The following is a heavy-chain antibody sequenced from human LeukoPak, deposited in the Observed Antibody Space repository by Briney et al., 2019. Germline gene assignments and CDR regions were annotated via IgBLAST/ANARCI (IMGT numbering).Heavy chain of an antibody. CDR1: GGSISSGDYY. D-gene: IGHD3-22*01. V-gene: IGHV4-30-4*08. CDR2: IYYSGST. Sequence: PSETLSLTCTVSGGSISSGDYYWSWIRQPPGKGLEWIGYIYYSGSTYYNPSLKSRVTMSVDTSKNQFSLKLSSVTAADTAVYHCAREGSSGYYLYYYYMDVWGKGTTVTVSS. J-gene: IGHJ6*03. CDR3: AREGSSGYYLYYYYMDV.